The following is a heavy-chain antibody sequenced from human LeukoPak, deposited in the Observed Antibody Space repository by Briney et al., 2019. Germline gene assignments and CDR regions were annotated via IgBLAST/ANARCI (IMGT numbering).Heavy chain of an antibody. D-gene: IGHD3-22*01. CDR1: GYTFTVYY. CDR3: AREVGYSTSYYGRFDP. J-gene: IGHJ5*02. V-gene: IGHV1-2*06. CDR2: INLNTGGT. Sequence: ASVKVSCKASGYTFTVYYIHWARQAPGQGLEWMGRINLNTGGTNFAQKFQGRVTMTRDTSINTAYMELGSLTSDDTAVFSCAREVGYSTSYYGRFDPWGQGTLVTVSS.